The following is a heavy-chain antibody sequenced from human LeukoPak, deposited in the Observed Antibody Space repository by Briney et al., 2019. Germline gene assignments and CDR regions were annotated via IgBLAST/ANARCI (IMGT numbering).Heavy chain of an antibody. CDR2: ISWNSGSI. D-gene: IGHD2-21*01. Sequence: GGSLRLSCAASGFTFDDYAMHWVRQAPGKGLEWASGISWNSGSIGYADSVKGRFTISRDNAKNSLYLQMNSLRAEDTALYYCAKDKFPFVKSAFDIWGQGTMVTVSS. CDR3: AKDKFPFVKSAFDI. CDR1: GFTFDDYA. V-gene: IGHV3-9*01. J-gene: IGHJ3*02.